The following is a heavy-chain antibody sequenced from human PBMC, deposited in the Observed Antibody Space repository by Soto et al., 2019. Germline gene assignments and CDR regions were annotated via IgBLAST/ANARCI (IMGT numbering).Heavy chain of an antibody. J-gene: IGHJ1*01. CDR1: GYIFTAYS. CDR3: AREENCSDGVCYSEYFQR. V-gene: IGHV1-46*01. D-gene: IGHD2-15*01. Sequence: QVQLVQSGAEVKKPGASVKVSCKASGYIFTAYSMHWVRQAPGQGLEWMGVVNPSGGSTNYAQRFQGRITMTRDTSTSTVYMDLNFLTSEDTAVYYCAREENCSDGVCYSEYFQRWGQGTLVTVSS. CDR2: VNPSGGST.